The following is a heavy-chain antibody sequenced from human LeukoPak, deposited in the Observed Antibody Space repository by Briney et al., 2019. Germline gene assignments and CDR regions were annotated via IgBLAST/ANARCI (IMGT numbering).Heavy chain of an antibody. V-gene: IGHV4-34*01. D-gene: IGHD3-10*01. CDR3: ARHVYGSGSYLRYYFDT. J-gene: IGHJ5*01. CDR2: ITHSGST. Sequence: KPSETLSLTCVVSGGSFSGYYWSWLRQSPGKGLEWVGEITHSGSTNYNPSLKSRVTFDRDSSEKKFSLNLSSVTAADTAIYYCARHVYGSGSYLRYYFDTWAQGALVTVSS. CDR1: GGSFSGYY.